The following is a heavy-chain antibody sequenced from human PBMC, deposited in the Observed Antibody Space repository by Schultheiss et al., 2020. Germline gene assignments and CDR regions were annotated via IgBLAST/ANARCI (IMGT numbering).Heavy chain of an antibody. Sequence: GGSLRLSCAASGFTLSTYAMHWVRQAPGKGLEWVSVISYDGSHKYYADSVKGRFTISRDDSKNTLYLQMNSLRVEDTAVYYCAGAAYGYYYYAVDVWGQGTTVTFSS. D-gene: IGHD2-21*01. CDR3: AGAAYGYYYYAVDV. CDR2: ISYDGSHK. J-gene: IGHJ6*02. CDR1: GFTLSTYA. V-gene: IGHV3-30*04.